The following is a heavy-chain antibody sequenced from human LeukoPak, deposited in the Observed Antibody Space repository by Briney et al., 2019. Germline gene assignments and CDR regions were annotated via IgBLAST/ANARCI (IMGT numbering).Heavy chain of an antibody. J-gene: IGHJ4*02. D-gene: IGHD1-26*01. V-gene: IGHV5-51*01. CDR1: GYSFSSYW. CDR3: ARRYSGSYYFDY. Sequence: GESLKISCKGSGYSFSSYWIGWVRQMPGKGLEWMGIIYPGDSDTRYSPSFQGQVTISADKSTNTAYLQWSTLKASDTAMYYCARRYSGSYYFDYWGQGTLVTVSS. CDR2: IYPGDSDT.